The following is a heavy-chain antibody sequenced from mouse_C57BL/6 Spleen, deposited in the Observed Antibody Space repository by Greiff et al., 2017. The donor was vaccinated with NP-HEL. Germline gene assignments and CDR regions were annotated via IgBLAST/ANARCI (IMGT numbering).Heavy chain of an antibody. CDR1: GFTFSSYA. CDR3: TRDQSYSKGGYDYAMDY. J-gene: IGHJ4*01. D-gene: IGHD2-5*01. V-gene: IGHV5-9-1*02. CDR2: ISSGGDYI. Sequence: EVHLVESGEGLVKPGGSLKLSCAASGFTFSSYAMSWVRQTPEKRLEWVAYISSGGDYIYYADTVKGRFTISRDNARNTLYLQMSSLKSEDTAMYYSTRDQSYSKGGYDYAMDYWGQGTSVTVSS.